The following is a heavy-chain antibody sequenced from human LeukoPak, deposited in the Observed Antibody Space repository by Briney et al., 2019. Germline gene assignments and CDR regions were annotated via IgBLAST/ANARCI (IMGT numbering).Heavy chain of an antibody. CDR3: ARDSHYFGSGTYFDDTFDV. D-gene: IGHD3-10*01. J-gene: IGHJ3*01. CDR1: GGSISTSNW. CDR2: IYYTGTT. V-gene: IGHV4-4*02. Sequence: SETLSLTCAVSGGSISTSNWWSWVRQPPGKGLEWIGHIYYTGTTNYNPSLKSRVAISVDTSRNQFSLKLSSVTAADTAAYYCARDSHYFGSGTYFDDTFDVWGQGTMVTVSS.